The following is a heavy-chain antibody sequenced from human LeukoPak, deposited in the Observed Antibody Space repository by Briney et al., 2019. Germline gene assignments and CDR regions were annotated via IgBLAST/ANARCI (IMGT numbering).Heavy chain of an antibody. Sequence: ASETLSLTCTVSGESLSKHYCSWLRQPPGKGLEWIGYIYYSGNTNYNPSVKSRVTISVDTSKNQFSLKLSSVTTADAAVYYCARVPLAGFDYWGQGTLVTVSS. CDR2: IYYSGNT. V-gene: IGHV4-59*11. CDR1: GESLSKHY. J-gene: IGHJ4*02. CDR3: ARVPLAGFDY. D-gene: IGHD2-15*01.